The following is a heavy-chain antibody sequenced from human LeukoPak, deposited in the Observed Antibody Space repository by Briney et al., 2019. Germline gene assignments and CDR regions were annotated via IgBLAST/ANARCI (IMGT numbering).Heavy chain of an antibody. V-gene: IGHV3-48*01. Sequence: PGGSLRLSCAASGFTFSSYGMNWVRQAPGKGLEWVSYISSSSSTIYYADSVKGRFTISRDNAKNSLYLQMNSLRAEDTAVYYCARDRGQYYYGSGSLRYWGQGTLVTVSS. CDR1: GFTFSSYG. CDR2: ISSSSSTI. J-gene: IGHJ4*02. CDR3: ARDRGQYYYGSGSLRY. D-gene: IGHD3-10*01.